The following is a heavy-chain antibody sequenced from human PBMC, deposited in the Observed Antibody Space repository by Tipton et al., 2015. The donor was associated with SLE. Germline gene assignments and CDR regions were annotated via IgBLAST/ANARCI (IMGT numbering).Heavy chain of an antibody. CDR1: GGSFSSSIYY. Sequence: TLSLTCTVSGGSFSSSIYYWAWIRQPPGKGLEWIGHIYYSGSTNYNPSLKSRVTISVDTSKNQFSLRLNSVTAADTAVYYCAREGGSYTAFDYWGQGTLVTVSS. V-gene: IGHV4-61*01. J-gene: IGHJ4*02. CDR2: IYYSGST. CDR3: AREGGSYTAFDY. D-gene: IGHD1-26*01.